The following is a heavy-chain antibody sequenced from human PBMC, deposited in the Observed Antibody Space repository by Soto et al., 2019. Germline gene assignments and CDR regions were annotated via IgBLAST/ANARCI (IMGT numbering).Heavy chain of an antibody. V-gene: IGHV3-23*01. J-gene: IGHJ6*02. Sequence: EVQLLESGGGLVQPGGSLRLSCAASGFTFSSYAMSWVRQAPGKGLEWVSAIGVSGGSTYYADSVKGRFTISRDNSKNTLYLQMNSLRAEDTAVYYCAKDTVEYSSSPYYYYYGMDVWGQGTTVTVSS. CDR2: IGVSGGST. CDR3: AKDTVEYSSSPYYYYYGMDV. D-gene: IGHD6-6*01. CDR1: GFTFSSYA.